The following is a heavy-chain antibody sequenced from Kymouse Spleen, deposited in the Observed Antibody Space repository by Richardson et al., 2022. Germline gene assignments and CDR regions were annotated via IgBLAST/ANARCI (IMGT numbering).Heavy chain of an antibody. Sequence: EVQLVESGGGLVQPGGSLRLSCAASGFTFSSYSMNWVRQAPGKGLEWVSYISSSSSTIYYADSVKGRFTISRDNAKNSLYLQMNSLRDEDTAVYYCARARCGGDCYPNWFDPWGQGTLVTVSS. CDR1: GFTFSSYS. D-gene: IGHD2-21*02. CDR2: ISSSSSTI. J-gene: IGHJ5*02. V-gene: IGHV3-48*02. CDR3: ARARCGGDCYPNWFDP.